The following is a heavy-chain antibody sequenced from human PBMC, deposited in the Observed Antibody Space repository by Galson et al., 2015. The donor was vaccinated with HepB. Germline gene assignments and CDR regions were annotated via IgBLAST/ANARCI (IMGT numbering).Heavy chain of an antibody. CDR1: GDSISSDKW. CDR2: VYHSGDT. CDR3: AKELWFGELPHAFDI. V-gene: IGHV4-4*02. Sequence: LSLTCAVSGDSISSDKWWTWVRQPPGKGLEWIGEVYHSGDTNYNPSLKSRVTISVDKSKNQFSLELTSVTAADTAVYYCAKELWFGELPHAFDIWGQGTMVTVSS. J-gene: IGHJ3*02. D-gene: IGHD3-10*01.